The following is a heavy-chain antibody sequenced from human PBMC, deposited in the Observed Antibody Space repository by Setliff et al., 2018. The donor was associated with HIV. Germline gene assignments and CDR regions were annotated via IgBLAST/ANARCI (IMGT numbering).Heavy chain of an antibody. Sequence: ASVKVSCKASGYTFTSYYIHWVRQAPGQGLEWMGRINPSGGSTSYAQKFQGRVTMTRDTYKSTVYMELSSLRSEDTAIYYCARRGVPQQIDLDSWGHGTLVTVSS. V-gene: IGHV1-46*01. CDR1: GYTFTSYY. J-gene: IGHJ5*01. CDR2: INPSGGST. D-gene: IGHD3-10*01. CDR3: ARRGVPQQIDLDS.